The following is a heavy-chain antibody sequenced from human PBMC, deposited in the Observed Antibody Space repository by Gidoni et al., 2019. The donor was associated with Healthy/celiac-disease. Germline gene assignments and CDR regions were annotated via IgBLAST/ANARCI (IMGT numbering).Heavy chain of an antibody. V-gene: IGHV4-31*03. CDR2: IYYSGST. Sequence: QVQLQESGPGLVKPSQTLSLTCTVSGVSISSDVYYWNWIRQHPGKGLEWIGYIYYSGSTHYNPSLESRVTISIDTSKNQFSLNLSSVTAADTAVYYCAKADTSGWSDDAFDIWGQGTMVTVSS. D-gene: IGHD6-19*01. CDR3: AKADTSGWSDDAFDI. J-gene: IGHJ3*02. CDR1: GVSISSDVYY.